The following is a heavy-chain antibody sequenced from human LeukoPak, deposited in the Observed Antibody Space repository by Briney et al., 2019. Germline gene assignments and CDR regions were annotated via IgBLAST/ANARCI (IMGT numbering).Heavy chain of an antibody. CDR2: INPNGGGT. Sequence: ASVKVSCKTSGYSFTGYYIHWVRQAPGQGFEWLGWINPNGGGTFYAQKFQDSDTMTRGTSINTAYMELSTLRLDDTAMYYCARGVAPAGKRLDPWGQGTLITVPS. J-gene: IGHJ5*02. D-gene: IGHD6-13*01. V-gene: IGHV1-2*02. CDR1: GYSFTGYY. CDR3: ARGVAPAGKRLDP.